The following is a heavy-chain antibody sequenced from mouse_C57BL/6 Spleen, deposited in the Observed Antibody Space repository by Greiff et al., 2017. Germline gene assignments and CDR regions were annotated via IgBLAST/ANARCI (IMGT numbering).Heavy chain of an antibody. V-gene: IGHV2-6-1*01. J-gene: IGHJ4*01. CDR1: GFSLTSYG. CDR3: ARQGGYDPYYYAMDY. Sequence: QVQLKQSGPGLVAPSQSLSITCTVSGFSLTSYGVHWVRQPPGKGLEWLVVIWSDGSTTYNSALNSRLSISKDNSKSQVFLKMNSLQTDDTAMYYCARQGGYDPYYYAMDYWGQGTSVTVSS. D-gene: IGHD2-2*01. CDR2: IWSDGST.